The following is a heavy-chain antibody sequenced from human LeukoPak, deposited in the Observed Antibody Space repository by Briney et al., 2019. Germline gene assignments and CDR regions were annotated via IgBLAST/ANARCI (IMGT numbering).Heavy chain of an antibody. V-gene: IGHV3-23*01. CDR3: AKGRIAAAGDFDY. Sequence: PGGSLRLSCAASRFTFSSYVMSWVRQAPGKGLEWVSAISSNGATTYYADSVKGRFTMSRDNSKNTLYLQMNSLRAEDTAVYYCAKGRIAAAGDFDYWGQGTLVAVSS. CDR2: ISSNGATT. D-gene: IGHD6-13*01. CDR1: RFTFSSYV. J-gene: IGHJ4*02.